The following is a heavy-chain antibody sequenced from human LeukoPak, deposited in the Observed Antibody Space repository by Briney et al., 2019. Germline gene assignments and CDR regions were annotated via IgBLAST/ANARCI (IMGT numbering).Heavy chain of an antibody. J-gene: IGHJ4*02. Sequence: PSETLSLTCTVSGGSVSSGSYYWSWIRQPPGKGLEWIGYIYYSGSTNYNPSLKSRVTISVDTSKNQFSLKLSSVTAADTAVYYCARVRGYSGYDPPYYFDYWGQGTLSPSPQ. V-gene: IGHV4-61*01. CDR1: GGSVSSGSYY. D-gene: IGHD5-12*01. CDR2: IYYSGST. CDR3: ARVRGYSGYDPPYYFDY.